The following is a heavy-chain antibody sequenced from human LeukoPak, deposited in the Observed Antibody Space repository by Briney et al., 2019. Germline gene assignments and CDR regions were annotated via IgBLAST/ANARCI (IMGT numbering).Heavy chain of an antibody. Sequence: AGGSLRLSCVASGLPIGDFAMHWVCQAPGQGLEWVSLISGDGVSTFFTDSVKGRFSISRDNSKNSLFLEMSSLRTEDTAMYYCARELGKFDYWGQGTLVAVSS. J-gene: IGHJ4*02. V-gene: IGHV3-43*02. D-gene: IGHD3-3*02. CDR1: GLPIGDFA. CDR2: ISGDGVST. CDR3: ARELGKFDY.